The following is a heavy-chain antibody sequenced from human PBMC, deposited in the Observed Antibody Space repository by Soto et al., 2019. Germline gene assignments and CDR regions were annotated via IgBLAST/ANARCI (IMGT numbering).Heavy chain of an antibody. D-gene: IGHD6-13*01. CDR1: GFSLSTSGMC. Sequence: SGPTLVNPTQTLTLTCTFSGFSLSTSGMCVSWIRQPPGKALEWLALIDWDDVKYYSTSLKTRLTISKDTSKNQVVLTMTNMDPVDTATYYCARMCHSSSWYAVYYYGMDVWGQGTTVTVSS. V-gene: IGHV2-70*01. J-gene: IGHJ6*02. CDR2: IDWDDVK. CDR3: ARMCHSSSWYAVYYYGMDV.